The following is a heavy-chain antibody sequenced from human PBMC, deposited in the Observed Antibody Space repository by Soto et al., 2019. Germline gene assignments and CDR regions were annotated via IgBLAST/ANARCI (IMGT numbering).Heavy chain of an antibody. CDR2: ISGSGDGT. CDR1: GFSFNNYA. CDR3: AKDKGLRGSSYFGD. D-gene: IGHD3-16*01. J-gene: IGHJ4*02. V-gene: IGHV3-23*01. Sequence: EVQLRQSGGGVVRPGGSLRLSCVASGFSFNNYAMTWVRQAPGKGLEWVSGISGSGDGTYYADSVKDRFSVSRDKSTSTVHLQMSSLRVEDTAVYYCAKDKGLRGSSYFGDWGQGALVIVSS.